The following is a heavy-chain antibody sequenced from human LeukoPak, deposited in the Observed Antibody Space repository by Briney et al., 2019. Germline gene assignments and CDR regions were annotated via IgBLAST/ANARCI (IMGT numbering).Heavy chain of an antibody. CDR3: VRESFSRGDFN. D-gene: IGHD7-27*01. J-gene: IGHJ4*02. CDR2: IKYDGDEK. V-gene: IGHV3-7*01. Sequence: PGGSLRLSCVASGFIYSDWWMNWVRQAPGKGLEWVATIKYDGDEKFYVDSVTGRFTISRDNAKNSLYLQMNSLTAEDTAVYYCVRESFSRGDFNWGQGTLVSVSS. CDR1: GFIYSDWW.